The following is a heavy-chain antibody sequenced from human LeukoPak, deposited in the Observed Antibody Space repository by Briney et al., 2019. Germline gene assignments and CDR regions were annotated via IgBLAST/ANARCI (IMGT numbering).Heavy chain of an antibody. V-gene: IGHV4-34*01. CDR3: ARSRGRLAQLDY. CDR1: GFTFSSYE. CDR2: IYHSGST. J-gene: IGHJ4*02. Sequence: LRLSCAASGFTFSSYEMNWVRQAPGKGLEWIGEIYHSGSTNYNPSLKSRVTISVDTSKNQFSLKLRSVTAADTAVYYCARSRGRLAQLDYWGQGTLVTVSS. D-gene: IGHD1-1*01.